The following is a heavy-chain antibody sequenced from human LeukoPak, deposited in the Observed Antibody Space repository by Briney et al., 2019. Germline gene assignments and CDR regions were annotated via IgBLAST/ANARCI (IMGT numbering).Heavy chain of an antibody. V-gene: IGHV1-8*01. Sequence: GASVKVSSKASGYTFTSYDINWVRQATGQGLEWMGWMNPNSGNTGYAQQFQGRVTMTRNTSISTAYMELSSLRSEDTAVYYCARGKINWFDPWGQGTLVTVSS. CDR2: MNPNSGNT. CDR1: GYTFTSYD. J-gene: IGHJ5*02. CDR3: ARGKINWFDP.